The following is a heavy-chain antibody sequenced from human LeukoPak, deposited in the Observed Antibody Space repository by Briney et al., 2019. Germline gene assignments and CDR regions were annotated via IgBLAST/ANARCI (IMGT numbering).Heavy chain of an antibody. CDR2: ISYDGSNK. Sequence: GRSLRLSCAASGFTFSSYVMHWVRQAPGKGLEWVAFISYDGSNKYYADSVKGRCTISRDSSKNTVYLQMNSLRAEDTAVYYCAKDMDHDYDDYGFDYWGQGTPVTVSS. CDR1: GFTFSSYV. CDR3: AKDMDHDYDDYGFDY. D-gene: IGHD4-17*01. J-gene: IGHJ4*02. V-gene: IGHV3-30*18.